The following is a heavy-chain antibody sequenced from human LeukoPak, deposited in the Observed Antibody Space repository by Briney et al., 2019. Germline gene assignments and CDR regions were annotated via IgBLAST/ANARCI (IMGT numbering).Heavy chain of an antibody. V-gene: IGHV4-34*01. Sequence: PSETLSLTCAVYGGSFSDYYWSWIRQPPGKGLEWIGEINHSGSTKYNPSLKSRVTISVDMSKNQFSLNLSSVTAADTAVYYCAKRFEWGFDSWGQGTLVTVPS. CDR1: GGSFSDYY. CDR3: AKRFEWGFDS. CDR2: INHSGST. D-gene: IGHD3-3*01. J-gene: IGHJ4*02.